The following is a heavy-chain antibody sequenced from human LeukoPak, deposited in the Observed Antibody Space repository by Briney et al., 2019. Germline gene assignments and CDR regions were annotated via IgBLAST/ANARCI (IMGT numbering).Heavy chain of an antibody. V-gene: IGHV1-69*05. D-gene: IGHD1-26*01. CDR2: IIPIFGTA. Sequence: SVKVSCKASGGTFSSYAISWVRQAPGQGLEWMGRIIPIFGTANYAQKFQGRVTITTDESTSTAYMELSSLRSEDTAVYYCASYSGSYRDFDYWGQGTLVTVSS. CDR3: ASYSGSYRDFDY. J-gene: IGHJ4*02. CDR1: GGTFSSYA.